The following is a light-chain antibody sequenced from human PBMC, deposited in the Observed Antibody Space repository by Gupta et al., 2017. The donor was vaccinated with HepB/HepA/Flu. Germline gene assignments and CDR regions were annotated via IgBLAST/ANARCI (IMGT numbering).Light chain of an antibody. CDR2: DVS. Sequence: QSALTQPASVSGSPGESTTISCTGTSSDVGGYNYVSWYQQHPGKAPKLMIYDVSNWPSGVSNRFSGSKSGNTASLTISWLHAEDEADYYCSSYTSSSTPYVFGTGTKVTVL. V-gene: IGLV2-14*01. J-gene: IGLJ1*01. CDR3: SSYTSSSTPYV. CDR1: SSDVGGYNY.